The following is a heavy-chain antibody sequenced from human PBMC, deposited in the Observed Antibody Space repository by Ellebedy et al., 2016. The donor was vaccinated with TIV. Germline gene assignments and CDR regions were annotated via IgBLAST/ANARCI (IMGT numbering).Heavy chain of an antibody. J-gene: IGHJ4*02. V-gene: IGHV3-64D*06. Sequence: GESLKISXSASGFTFSSYAMHWVRQAPGKGLEYVSAISTNGDSTYYADSVKGRFTISRDNSKNTLYLQMSSLRAEDTAVYYCVKSYSGSYRFDYWGQGTLVTVSS. D-gene: IGHD1-26*01. CDR2: ISTNGDST. CDR3: VKSYSGSYRFDY. CDR1: GFTFSSYA.